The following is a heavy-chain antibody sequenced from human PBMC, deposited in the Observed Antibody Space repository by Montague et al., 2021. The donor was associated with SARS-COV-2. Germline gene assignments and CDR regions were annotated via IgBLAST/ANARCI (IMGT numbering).Heavy chain of an antibody. CDR1: GFSLSTSGMC. D-gene: IGHD3-9*01. CDR3: ARSHYDILTGYYTVFDY. CDR2: IDWDGYK. V-gene: IGHV2-70*01. Sequence: PALVKPTQTLTLTCTFSGFSLSTSGMCVSWIRQPPGKALEWLALIDWDGYKYYSTSLKTRLTISKDTSKNQVVLTMTNMDPVDTATYYCARSHYDILTGYYTVFDYWGQGTLVTVSS. J-gene: IGHJ4*02.